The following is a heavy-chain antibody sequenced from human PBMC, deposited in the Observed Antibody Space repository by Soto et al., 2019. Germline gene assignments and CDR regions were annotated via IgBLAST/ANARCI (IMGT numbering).Heavy chain of an antibody. J-gene: IGHJ5*02. CDR1: GFTFSSYA. CDR3: AKDIFAGGIVANNWFDP. Sequence: EVQLLESGGGLVQPGGSLRLSCAASGFTFSSYAMSWVRQAPGKGLEWVSAISGSGGSTYYADSVKGRFTISRDNSKNTLYLQMNSLRAEDTAVYYCAKDIFAGGIVANNWFDPWGQGTLVTVSS. CDR2: ISGSGGST. V-gene: IGHV3-23*01. D-gene: IGHD3-22*01.